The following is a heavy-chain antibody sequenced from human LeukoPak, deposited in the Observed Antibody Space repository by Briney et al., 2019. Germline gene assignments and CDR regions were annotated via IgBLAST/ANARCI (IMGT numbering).Heavy chain of an antibody. V-gene: IGHV1-18*04. Sequence: ASVKVSCKASGYTFNSYAIIWVRQAPGQGLEWMGWISSNNLNTNSAQKLQGRVTLTTDTSTSTAYMEVRSLRSDDTAVYYCARFRPRYNWNDPFDYWGQGTLVTVSS. CDR3: ARFRPRYNWNDPFDY. J-gene: IGHJ4*02. CDR2: ISSNNLNT. D-gene: IGHD1-20*01. CDR1: GYTFNSYA.